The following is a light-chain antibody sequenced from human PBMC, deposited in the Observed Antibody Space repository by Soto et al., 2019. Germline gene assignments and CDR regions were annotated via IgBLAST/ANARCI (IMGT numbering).Light chain of an antibody. J-gene: IGKJ4*01. CDR2: GAS. CDR3: QQYNNWPPS. CDR1: QTVRKN. V-gene: IGKV3D-15*01. Sequence: EIMLTQSPGALSLSPGDRATLSCKARQTVRKNLAWYQQKPGQSPRLLIYGASTRATGIPDRFSGSGSGTEFTLTISSLQSEDFAVYHCQQYNNWPPSFGGGTKA.